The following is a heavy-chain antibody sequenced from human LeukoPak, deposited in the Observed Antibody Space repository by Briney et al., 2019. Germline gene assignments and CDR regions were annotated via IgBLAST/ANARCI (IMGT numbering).Heavy chain of an antibody. Sequence: PSETLSLTCTVSGDSISSSRDYWGWLRQPPGKGLEWIGSIHYSGSTYYNPSLKSRVTISLDTSRNQFSLKLSSVTAADTAVYYCAREMDYYDSGGYYLQWFDPWGQGTLVTVSS. V-gene: IGHV4-39*07. J-gene: IGHJ5*02. D-gene: IGHD3-22*01. CDR2: IHYSGST. CDR1: GDSISSSRDY. CDR3: AREMDYYDSGGYYLQWFDP.